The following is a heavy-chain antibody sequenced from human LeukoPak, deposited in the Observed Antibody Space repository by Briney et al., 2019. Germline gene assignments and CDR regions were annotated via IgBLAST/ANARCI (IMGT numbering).Heavy chain of an antibody. D-gene: IGHD5-18*01. J-gene: IGHJ6*03. CDR3: ARSGYSYYYYYYMDV. V-gene: IGHV1-8*03. CDR2: MNPNSGNT. Sequence: GASVKVSCKASGYTFTSYDINWVRQATGQGREWMGWMNPNSGNTGCAQKFQGRVTITRNTSISTAYMELSSLRSEDTAVYYCARSGYSYYYYYYMDVWGKGTTVTVSS. CDR1: GYTFTSYD.